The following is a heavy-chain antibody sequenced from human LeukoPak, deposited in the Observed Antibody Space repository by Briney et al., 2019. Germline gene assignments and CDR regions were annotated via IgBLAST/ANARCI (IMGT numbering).Heavy chain of an antibody. CDR2: ISAYNGNT. V-gene: IGHV1-18*01. CDR3: ARASVGIAVAGTQYYFDY. CDR1: GYTFINYA. D-gene: IGHD6-19*01. J-gene: IGHJ4*02. Sequence: ASVKVSCKASGYTFINYAFSWVRRAPGQGLEWMGWISAYNGNTNYAQKLQGRVTMTTDTSTSTAYMELRSLRSDDTAVYYCARASVGIAVAGTQYYFDYWGQGTLVTVSS.